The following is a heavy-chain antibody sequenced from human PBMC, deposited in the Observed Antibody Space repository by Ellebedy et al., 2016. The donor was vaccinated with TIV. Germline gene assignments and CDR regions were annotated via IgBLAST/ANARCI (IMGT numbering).Heavy chain of an antibody. J-gene: IGHJ4*02. D-gene: IGHD1-26*01. V-gene: IGHV1-8*01. Sequence: AASVKVSCKASGYTFSNNDINWVRQATGQGLEWMGWMHPNSGNTAYAQTFQGRVTMTWDASISTAYMELSSLRSEDTAVYYCAREGGVYFFDYWGQGTLVTVSS. CDR3: AREGGVYFFDY. CDR2: MHPNSGNT. CDR1: GYTFSNND.